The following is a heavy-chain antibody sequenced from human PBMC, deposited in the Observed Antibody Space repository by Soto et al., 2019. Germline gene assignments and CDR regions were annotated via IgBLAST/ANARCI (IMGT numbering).Heavy chain of an antibody. V-gene: IGHV4-59*01. CDR2: IYYSGST. D-gene: IGHD6-13*01. Sequence: QVQLQESGPGLVKPSETLSLTCTVSGGSISSYYWSWIRQPPGKGLEWIGYIYYSGSTNYNPSLKSRVTISVDTSKTQFSLKLSSVTAADTAVYYCARRTIAGMTTGVDPDRSSWWYFDLWGRGTLVTVSS. CDR3: ARRTIAGMTTGVDPDRSSWWYFDL. J-gene: IGHJ2*01. CDR1: GGSISSYY.